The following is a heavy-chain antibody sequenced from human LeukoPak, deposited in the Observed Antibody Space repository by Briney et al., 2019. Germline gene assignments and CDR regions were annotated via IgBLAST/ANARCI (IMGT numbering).Heavy chain of an antibody. CDR2: IRYDGTNK. CDR1: GFTFSDYW. CDR3: AKISGYYTSDY. V-gene: IGHV3-30*02. D-gene: IGHD3-22*01. Sequence: GGSLTLSCAASGFTFSDYWMHWVRQAPGKGLEWVSFIRYDGTNKYYADSVKGRFTISRDNSKNTLYLQMYSLRAEDTAVYYCAKISGYYTSDYWGQGTLVTVSS. J-gene: IGHJ4*02.